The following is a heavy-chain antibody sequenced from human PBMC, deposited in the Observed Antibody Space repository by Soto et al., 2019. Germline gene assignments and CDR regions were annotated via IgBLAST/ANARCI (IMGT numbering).Heavy chain of an antibody. CDR3: ARRNVYGSGSYSFDY. V-gene: IGHV1-3*01. CDR2: INAAIGNT. D-gene: IGHD3-10*01. CDR1: GYTFTNYA. J-gene: IGHJ4*02. Sequence: GASVKVSCKASGYTFTNYAMHWVRQAPGQRLEWMGWINAAIGNTKYSQKFQGSVTITRDTSANTAYMELSSLRSEDTAVYYCARRNVYGSGSYSFDYWGQGTLVNVS.